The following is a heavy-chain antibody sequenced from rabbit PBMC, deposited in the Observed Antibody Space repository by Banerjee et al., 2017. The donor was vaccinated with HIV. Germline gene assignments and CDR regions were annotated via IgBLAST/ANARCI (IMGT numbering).Heavy chain of an antibody. J-gene: IGHJ4*01. Sequence: QEQLVESGGGLVTLGGSLKLSCKVSGIDFSYYGISWVRQAPGKGLEWIAYIYPGYGTTDYASWVNGRFAISKTSSTTVTLQMTSLTAADTATYFCARDRNAGEYLWGPGTLVTVS. D-gene: IGHD4-2*01. CDR1: GIDFSYYG. CDR3: ARDRNAGEYL. V-gene: IGHV1S45*01. CDR2: IYPGYGTT.